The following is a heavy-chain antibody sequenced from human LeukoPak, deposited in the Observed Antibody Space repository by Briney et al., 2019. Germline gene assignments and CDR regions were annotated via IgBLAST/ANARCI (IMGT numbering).Heavy chain of an antibody. CDR3: AEHPSMPRGPGY. D-gene: IGHD3-10*01. Sequence: GGSLRLSCAASGFTFSSYSMNWVRQAPGKGLEWVSSISTSSIYIYYADSVKGRFTISRDNAKKSVHLQMNSLRAEDTAVYYCAEHPSMPRGPGYWGQGTLVTVSS. CDR1: GFTFSSYS. V-gene: IGHV3-21*01. CDR2: ISTSSIYI. J-gene: IGHJ4*02.